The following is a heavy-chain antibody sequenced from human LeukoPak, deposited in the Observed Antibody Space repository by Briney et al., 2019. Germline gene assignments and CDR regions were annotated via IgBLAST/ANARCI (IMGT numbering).Heavy chain of an antibody. V-gene: IGHV3-9*01. CDR3: AKDRGSSNWKGFDY. D-gene: IGHD6-13*01. Sequence: PGGSLRLSCVASGFTFDDYAMHWVRQAPGKVLEWVSGISWNSGSIGYADSVKGRFTISRDNAKNSLYLQMNSLRAEDTALYYCAKDRGSSNWKGFDYWGQGTLVTVSS. CDR2: ISWNSGSI. CDR1: GFTFDDYA. J-gene: IGHJ4*02.